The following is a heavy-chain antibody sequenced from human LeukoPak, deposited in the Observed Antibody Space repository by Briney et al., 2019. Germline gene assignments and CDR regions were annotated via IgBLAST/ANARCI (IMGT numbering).Heavy chain of an antibody. J-gene: IGHJ4*02. CDR2: IYWNGDK. CDR1: GFSLSTSGVG. CDR3: ARTVRRDGYKQVDY. V-gene: IGHV2-5*01. D-gene: IGHD5-24*01. Sequence: SGPTLVKPTQTLTLTCTFSGFSLSTSGVGVGWIRQPPVKALEWLALIYWNGDKRYSPSLRSRLTITKDTSKNKVVLTMTNMDPVDTATYYCARTVRRDGYKQVDYWGQGTLVTVSS.